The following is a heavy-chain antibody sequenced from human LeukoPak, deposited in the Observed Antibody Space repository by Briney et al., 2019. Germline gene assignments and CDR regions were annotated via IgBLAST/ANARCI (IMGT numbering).Heavy chain of an antibody. J-gene: IGHJ4*02. V-gene: IGHV3-74*01. D-gene: IGHD1-14*01. CDR2: MNEYSTTI. CDR1: GFPLNSFW. Sequence: GGSLRLSCAASGFPLNSFWMHWVRQTPGKGLVWVSDMNEYSTTIRYADSVKGRFTISRDNAKSILYLQMNNLRAEDTAMYFCARGGVNPVDHWGQGTLVTVSS. CDR3: ARGGVNPVDH.